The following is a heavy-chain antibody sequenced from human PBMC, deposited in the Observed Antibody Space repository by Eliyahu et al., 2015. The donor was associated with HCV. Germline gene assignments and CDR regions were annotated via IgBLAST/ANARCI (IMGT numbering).Heavy chain of an antibody. CDR1: GGSITTXX. J-gene: IGHJ5*02. D-gene: IGHD6-19*01. CDR3: SSGGGGIAVAGTGGWFDP. Sequence: QVQLQESGPGLVKPSETLSLTCTVSGGSITTXXWSWIQQPPGKGLEWIGYIYYSGSPNYNPSLKSRVTMSADTSKNQISLKLSSVTAADTAVYYCSSGGGGIAVAGTGGWFDPWGQGTLVTVSS. CDR2: IYYSGSP. V-gene: IGHV4-59*01.